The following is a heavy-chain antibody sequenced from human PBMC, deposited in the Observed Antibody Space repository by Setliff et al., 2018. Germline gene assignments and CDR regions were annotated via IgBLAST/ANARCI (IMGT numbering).Heavy chain of an antibody. V-gene: IGHV4-59*08. Sequence: SETLSLTCTVSGGGSINNYYWSWVRQSPGKGLEWIGFVHFGGDTNYNPSLKSRVTMSADTSSNQFSLNLRSVTAADTAVYFCARQPSSGAYYNPRPYYFDYWGQGTLVTVSS. CDR2: VHFGGDT. D-gene: IGHD3-10*01. CDR1: GGGSINNYY. J-gene: IGHJ4*02. CDR3: ARQPSSGAYYNPRPYYFDY.